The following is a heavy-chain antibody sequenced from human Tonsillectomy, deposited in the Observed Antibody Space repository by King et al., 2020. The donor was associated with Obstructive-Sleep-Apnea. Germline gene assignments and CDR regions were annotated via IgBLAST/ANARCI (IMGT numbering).Heavy chain of an antibody. D-gene: IGHD7-27*01. Sequence: VQLVESGGALVQPGGSLRLSCAASGFTFSSYSMNWVGQAPGRGLEWISYITAASSTIYYADSVKGRFTISRDNAKNSLYLQMNNLRAEDTAVYYCATDRNWAFDYWGQGALVTVSS. CDR2: ITAASSTI. J-gene: IGHJ4*02. V-gene: IGHV3-48*04. CDR3: ATDRNWAFDY. CDR1: GFTFSSYS.